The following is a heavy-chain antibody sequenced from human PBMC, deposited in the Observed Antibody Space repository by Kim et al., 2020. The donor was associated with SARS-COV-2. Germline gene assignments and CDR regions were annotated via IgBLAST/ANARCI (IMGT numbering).Heavy chain of an antibody. Sequence: GGSLRLSCAASGFTFSDYGMHWVRQAPGKGLEWVAVIWYDGSYKYYEDSVKGRFTISRDNSKNTLYLQMNSLRTEDTAVYYCARSAFGELFTSNDYWGQGTLVTVSS. D-gene: IGHD3-10*01. CDR2: IWYDGSYK. V-gene: IGHV3-33*01. J-gene: IGHJ4*02. CDR1: GFTFSDYG. CDR3: ARSAFGELFTSNDY.